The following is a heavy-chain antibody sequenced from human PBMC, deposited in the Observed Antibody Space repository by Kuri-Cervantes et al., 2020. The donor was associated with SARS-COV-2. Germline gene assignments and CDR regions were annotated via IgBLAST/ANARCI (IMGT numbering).Heavy chain of an antibody. CDR3: AREDYGGNSSRFDP. D-gene: IGHD4-23*01. J-gene: IGHJ5*02. Sequence: ESLKISCTVSGGSISSGDYYWSWIRQPPGKGLEWIGSIYYSGSTYYNPSLKSRVTISVDTSKNQFSLKLSSVTAADTAVYYCAREDYGGNSSRFDPWGQGTLVTVSS. CDR1: GGSISSGDYY. CDR2: IYYSGST. V-gene: IGHV4-39*07.